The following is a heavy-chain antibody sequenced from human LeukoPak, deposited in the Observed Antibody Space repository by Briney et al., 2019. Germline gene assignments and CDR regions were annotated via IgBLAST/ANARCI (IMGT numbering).Heavy chain of an antibody. CDR1: GFTFSTYS. V-gene: IGHV3-74*01. D-gene: IGHD6-6*01. Sequence: GGSLRLSCVASGFTFSTYSLHWVRQAPGKGLVWVSRINSDGSSTSYADSVRGRFSISRDNAKNTLYLQMNSLRAEDTAVYYCARGLSGYASSLGYWGQGTLVTVSA. CDR3: ARGLSGYASSLGY. CDR2: INSDGSST. J-gene: IGHJ4*02.